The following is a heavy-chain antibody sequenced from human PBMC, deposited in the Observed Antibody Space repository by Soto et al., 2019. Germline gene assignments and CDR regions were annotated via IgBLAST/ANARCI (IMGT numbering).Heavy chain of an antibody. CDR2: IKQDGSEK. V-gene: IGHV3-7*01. Sequence: EVQLVESGGGLVQPGGSLRLSCAASGFTFSSYWMSWVRQAPGKGLEWVANIKQDGSEKYYVDSVKGRFTISRDNAKSSLYLQMNSLRAEGPAVYYWARDQAFDYWGQGTLVTVSS. CDR1: GFTFSSYW. CDR3: ARDQAFDY. J-gene: IGHJ4*02.